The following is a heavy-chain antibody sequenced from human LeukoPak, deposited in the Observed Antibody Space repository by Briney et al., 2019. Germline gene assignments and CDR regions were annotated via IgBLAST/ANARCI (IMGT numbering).Heavy chain of an antibody. CDR2: INHSGST. J-gene: IGHJ5*02. CDR1: GGSFSGYY. V-gene: IGHV4-34*01. CDR3: ARGRLHNDFWSGYYTPNWFDP. D-gene: IGHD3-3*01. Sequence: PSETLSLTCAVYGGSFSGYYWSWICQPPGKGLEWIGEINHSGSTNYNPSLKSRVTISVDTSKNQFSLKLSSVTAADTAVYYCARGRLHNDFWSGYYTPNWFDPWGQGTLVTVSS.